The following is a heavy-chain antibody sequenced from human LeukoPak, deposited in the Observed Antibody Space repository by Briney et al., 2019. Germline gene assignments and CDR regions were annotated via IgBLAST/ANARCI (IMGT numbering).Heavy chain of an antibody. V-gene: IGHV1-69*01. CDR1: VGTFSSYA. Sequence: ASVKDSCKASVGTFSSYAISWVRQAPGQGVEWMGGIIPIFGTAHYAQKFQGRVTITADESTSTAYMELSSLRSEDTAVYYCARQYCSSTSCYFIDYFDYWGQGTLVTVSS. CDR2: IIPIFGTA. J-gene: IGHJ4*02. CDR3: ARQYCSSTSCYFIDYFDY. D-gene: IGHD2-2*01.